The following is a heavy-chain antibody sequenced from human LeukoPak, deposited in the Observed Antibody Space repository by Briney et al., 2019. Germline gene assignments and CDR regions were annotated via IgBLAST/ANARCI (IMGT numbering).Heavy chain of an antibody. CDR1: KFTFSHFG. D-gene: IGHD4-11*01. CDR2: FWNDGSSQ. CDR3: AKDAQRGFDYSNSLEN. V-gene: IGHV3-33*06. Sequence: GGSLRLSCAASKFTFSHFGMHWVRQAPGKGLKWLEPFWNDGSSQYYAESVKGRFTVSRDNSHNTLHLQMNSLRPEDTAVYYCAKDAQRGFDYSNSLENWGQGTLVTVSS. J-gene: IGHJ4*02.